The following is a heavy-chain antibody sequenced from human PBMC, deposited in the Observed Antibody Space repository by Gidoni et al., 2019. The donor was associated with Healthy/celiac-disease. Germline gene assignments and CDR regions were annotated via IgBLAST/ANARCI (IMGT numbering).Heavy chain of an antibody. D-gene: IGHD6-13*01. CDR2: IYYSGST. CDR1: GGSISSVGYY. Sequence: QVQLQESGPGLVKPSQTLSLPCTVSGGSISSVGYYWSWIRQHPGKGLEWIGYIYYSGSTYYNPSLKSRVTISVDTSKNQFSLKLSSVTAADTAVYYCARAPRFRGAAAGKFLDYWGQGTLVTVSS. J-gene: IGHJ4*02. V-gene: IGHV4-31*03. CDR3: ARAPRFRGAAAGKFLDY.